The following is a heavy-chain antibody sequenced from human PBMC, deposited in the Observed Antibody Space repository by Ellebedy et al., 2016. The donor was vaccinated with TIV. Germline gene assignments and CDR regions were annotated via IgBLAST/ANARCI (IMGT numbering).Heavy chain of an antibody. J-gene: IGHJ6*02. CDR1: GFTFSTFA. D-gene: IGHD3-10*01. V-gene: IGHV3-23*01. CDR3: ARLLGEMGYYYAMDV. CDR2: ITGTGGGDNT. Sequence: PGGSLRPSCAASGFTFSTFAMSWVRQAPGKELEWVSTITGTGGGDNTCYTDSVKGRFTISRYNSKNTLYLQMNSLRAEDTAVYYRARLLGEMGYYYAMDVWGQGTTVTVSS.